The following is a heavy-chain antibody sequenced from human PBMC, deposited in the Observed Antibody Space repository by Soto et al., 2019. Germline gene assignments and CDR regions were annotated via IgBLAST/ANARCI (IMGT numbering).Heavy chain of an antibody. CDR3: TRDSYRRDGSGTYYYYGMDV. D-gene: IGHD3-10*01. Sequence: PGGSLRLSCAASEFTFGNYLRHWVRQAPGTGLVWVSRINPDGSYTTYADSVKGRFTISRDNAKKTLYLQMNSLRAEDTAVYYCTRDSYRRDGSGTYYYYGMDVWGQGTTVTVSS. J-gene: IGHJ6*02. CDR2: INPDGSYT. CDR1: EFTFGNYL. V-gene: IGHV3-74*01.